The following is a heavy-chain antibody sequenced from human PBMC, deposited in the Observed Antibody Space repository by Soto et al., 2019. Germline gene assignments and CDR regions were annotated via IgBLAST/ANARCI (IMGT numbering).Heavy chain of an antibody. CDR3: ARDEGGPATGSPYYYGMDV. V-gene: IGHV4-59*01. CDR1: GGSISSYY. CDR2: IYYSGST. Sequence: LSLTCTVSGGSISSYYWSWIRQPPGKGLEWIGYIYYSGSTNYNPSLKSRVTISVDTSKNQFSLKLSSVTAADTAVYYCARDEGGPATGSPYYYGMDVWGQGTTVTVSS. D-gene: IGHD2-2*01. J-gene: IGHJ6*02.